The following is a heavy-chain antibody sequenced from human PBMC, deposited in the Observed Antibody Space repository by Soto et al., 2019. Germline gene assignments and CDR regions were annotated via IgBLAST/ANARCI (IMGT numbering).Heavy chain of an antibody. CDR1: GFTFSSYG. V-gene: IGHV3-30*18. J-gene: IGHJ6*02. D-gene: IGHD2-15*01. Sequence: QVQLVESGGGVVQPGRSLRLSCAASGFTFSSYGMHWVRQAPGKGLEWVAVISYDESDIYYSDSLKGRFTISRDNSKNTLYRQMSSLSPEDTAVYYCTKDTGYCSGGRCYSTPYYDYFFGMGAWGQGTTVTVSS. CDR2: ISYDESDI. CDR3: TKDTGYCSGGRCYSTPYYDYFFGMGA.